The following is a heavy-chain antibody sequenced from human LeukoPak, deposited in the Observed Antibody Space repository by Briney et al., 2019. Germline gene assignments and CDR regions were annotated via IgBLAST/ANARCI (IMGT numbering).Heavy chain of an antibody. CDR3: ARGKSVTAIDY. CDR1: GGSFSGYY. J-gene: IGHJ4*02. D-gene: IGHD2-21*02. Sequence: SETLSLTCAVYGGSFSGYYWSWIRQPPGEGLEWSGEINHSGSTNYNPSLKSRVTISVDTSKNQFSLKLSSVTAADTAVYYCARGKSVTAIDYWGQGTLVTVSS. CDR2: INHSGST. V-gene: IGHV4-34*01.